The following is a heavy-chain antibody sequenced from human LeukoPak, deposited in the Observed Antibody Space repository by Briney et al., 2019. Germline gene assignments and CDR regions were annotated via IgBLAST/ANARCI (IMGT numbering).Heavy chain of an antibody. D-gene: IGHD1-26*01. CDR1: GGPISSGGYY. J-gene: IGHJ6*02. CDR2: IYYSGST. CDR3: ARVGGTNYYYYGMDV. Sequence: SETLSLTCTVSGGPISSGGYYWSWIRQHPGKGLEWIGYIYYSGSTNYNPSLKSRVTISVDTSKNQFSLKLSSVTAADTAVYYCARVGGTNYYYYGMDVWGQGTTVTVSS. V-gene: IGHV4-61*08.